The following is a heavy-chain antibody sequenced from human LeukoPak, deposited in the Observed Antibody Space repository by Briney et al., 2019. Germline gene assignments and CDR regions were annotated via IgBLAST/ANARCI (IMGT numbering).Heavy chain of an antibody. J-gene: IGHJ4*02. CDR1: GFTFSSYS. CDR2: ISNSDGRT. CDR3: ARGGTYCGVDCYGTNY. D-gene: IGHD2-21*02. V-gene: IGHV3-21*06. Sequence: GGSLRLSCAASGFTFSSYSMNWVRQAPGKGLERVSSISNSDGRTYYADSVKGRFTISRDNTKNSLYLQMNSLRAEDTAVYYCARGGTYCGVDCYGTNYWGQGTLVTVSS.